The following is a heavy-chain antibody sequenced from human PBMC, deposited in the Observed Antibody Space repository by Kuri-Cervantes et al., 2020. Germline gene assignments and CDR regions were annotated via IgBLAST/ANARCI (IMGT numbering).Heavy chain of an antibody. V-gene: IGHV1-2*02. CDR1: GYTFTGAY. CDR2: IDPNTGGT. Sequence: ASVKVSCKASGYTFTGAYMHWVRQAPGQGLEYMGWIDPNTGGTNFAQKFQGRVTMTRDTSISTVYMDLSGLRSDDTAAYYCVRGGGRGGFDPWGQGTLVTVSS. D-gene: IGHD1-26*01. J-gene: IGHJ5*02. CDR3: VRGGGRGGFDP.